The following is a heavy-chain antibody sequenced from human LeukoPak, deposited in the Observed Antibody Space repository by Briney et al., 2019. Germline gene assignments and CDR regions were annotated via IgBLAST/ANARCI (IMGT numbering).Heavy chain of an antibody. V-gene: IGHV5-51*01. Sequence: GESLKISCKGSGYGFTSYWIGWVRQMPGKGLEWMGIIYPGDSDTRYSPSFQGQVTISADKSISTAYLQWSSLKASDTAMYYCARITNSPGYSSGWYFDYWGQGTLVTVSS. CDR2: IYPGDSDT. CDR3: ARITNSPGYSSGWYFDY. CDR1: GYGFTSYW. J-gene: IGHJ4*02. D-gene: IGHD6-19*01.